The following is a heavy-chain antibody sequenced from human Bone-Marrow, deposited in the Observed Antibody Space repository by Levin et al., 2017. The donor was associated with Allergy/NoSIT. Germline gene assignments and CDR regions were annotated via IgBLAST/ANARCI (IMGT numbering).Heavy chain of an antibody. D-gene: IGHD2-8*01. V-gene: IGHV1-8*01. Sequence: GESLKISCKASGYTFTSYDINWVRQATGQGLEWMGWMNPNSGNTGYAQKFQGRVTMTGKTSISTAHMELSSLRSEDTAVYYCAKASFRYCSNGVCYHYYSLDVWGQGTTVTVS. CDR3: AKASFRYCSNGVCYHYYSLDV. CDR1: GYTFTSYD. CDR2: MNPNSGNT. J-gene: IGHJ6*02.